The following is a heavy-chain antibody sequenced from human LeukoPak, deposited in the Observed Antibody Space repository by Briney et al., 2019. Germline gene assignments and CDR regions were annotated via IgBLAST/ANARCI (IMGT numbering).Heavy chain of an antibody. CDR3: AKGDYDILTGYLSYFDY. D-gene: IGHD3-9*01. J-gene: IGHJ4*02. CDR2: IRYDGSNK. V-gene: IGHV3-30*02. Sequence: GGSLRLSCAASGFTFSSYGMHWVRQAPGKGLEWVAFIRYDGSNKYYADSVKGRFTISRDNSKNTLYLQMNSLRAEDTAVYYCAKGDYDILTGYLSYFDYRGQGTLVTVSS. CDR1: GFTFSSYG.